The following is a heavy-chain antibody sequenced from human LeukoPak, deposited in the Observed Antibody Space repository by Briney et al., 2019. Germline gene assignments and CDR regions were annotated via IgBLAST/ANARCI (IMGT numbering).Heavy chain of an antibody. J-gene: IGHJ5*02. CDR2: ISSSGSTI. CDR3: ARGNYYDSSGYYHPGNWFDP. D-gene: IGHD3-22*01. V-gene: IGHV3-48*03. CDR1: GFTFSSYE. Sequence: GGSLRLSCAASGFTFSSYEMNWVRQAPGKGLEWVSYISSSGSTIYYADSVKGRFTISRDNAKNSLYLQMNSLRAEDTAVYYCARGNYYDSSGYYHPGNWFDPWGQGTLVTVSS.